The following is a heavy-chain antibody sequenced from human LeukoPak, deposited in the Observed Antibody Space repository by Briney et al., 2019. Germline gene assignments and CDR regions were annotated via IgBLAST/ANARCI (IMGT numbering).Heavy chain of an antibody. D-gene: IGHD3-22*01. J-gene: IGHJ4*02. CDR2: ISSTSNTK. CDR1: GFTFSNYN. V-gene: IGHV3-48*01. CDR3: ARASASGYYFEY. Sequence: GGSLRLSCAASGFTFSNYNMNWVRQAPGKGLEWVSYISSTSNTKYYADSVKGRFTISRDSATKSLNLQMNSLRAEDTAVYYWARASASGYYFEYWGQGTLVTVSS.